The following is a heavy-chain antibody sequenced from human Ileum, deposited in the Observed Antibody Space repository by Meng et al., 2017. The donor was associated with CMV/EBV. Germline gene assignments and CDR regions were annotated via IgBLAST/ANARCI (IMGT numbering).Heavy chain of an antibody. Sequence: GESLKISCKGSGYSFTSYWIGWVRQMPGKGLEWMGIIYPGDSDTRYSPSFQGQVTISADKSISTAYLQWSSLKASDTAMYYCASKQGYCSSTSCPAYAFDIWGQGTMVTVS. D-gene: IGHD2-2*01. J-gene: IGHJ3*02. CDR1: GYSFTSYW. V-gene: IGHV5-51*01. CDR3: ASKQGYCSSTSCPAYAFDI. CDR2: IYPGDSDT.